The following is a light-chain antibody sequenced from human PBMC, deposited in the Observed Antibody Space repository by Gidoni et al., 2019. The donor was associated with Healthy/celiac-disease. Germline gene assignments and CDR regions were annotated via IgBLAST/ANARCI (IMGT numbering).Light chain of an antibody. CDR2: AAS. CDR1: QGISSW. CDR3: QQANSFPLT. Sequence: QMTQHPSYLSASVADRVTITCRESQGISSWLAWYQQEPGKAPKLLIYAASSLQSGVPSRFSGSGSGTDFTLTIGGLQPEDFATYYCQQANSFPLTFGGGTKVEIK. J-gene: IGKJ4*01. V-gene: IGKV1-12*01.